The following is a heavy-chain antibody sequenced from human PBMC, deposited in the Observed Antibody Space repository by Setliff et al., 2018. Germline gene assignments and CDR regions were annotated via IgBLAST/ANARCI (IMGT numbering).Heavy chain of an antibody. V-gene: IGHV1-69*10. J-gene: IGHJ2*01. D-gene: IGHD5-12*01. CDR3: ARTLNRDGYNPSPFDL. CDR2: LIPILGIA. Sequence: SVKVSCKASGGTFSSYAISWVRQAPGQGLEWMGGLIPILGIANYAQKFQGRVTITADKSTSTAYMELSSLRSEDTAVYYCARTLNRDGYNPSPFDLWGRGTLVTVSS. CDR1: GGTFSSYA.